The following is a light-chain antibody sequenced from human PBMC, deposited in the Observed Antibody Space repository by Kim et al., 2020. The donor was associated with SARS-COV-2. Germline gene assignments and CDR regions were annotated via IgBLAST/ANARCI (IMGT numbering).Light chain of an antibody. V-gene: IGLV6-57*02. CDR1: SGSIASNY. Sequence: NFMLTQPHSVSESPGKTVTISCTGSSGSIASNYVQWYQQCPGSAPTTVIYEDNQRPSGVPDRFSGSIDSSSNSASLTISGLKTEDEADYYCQSYDSSNLWVFGGGTQLTVL. J-gene: IGLJ3*02. CDR3: QSYDSSNLWV. CDR2: EDN.